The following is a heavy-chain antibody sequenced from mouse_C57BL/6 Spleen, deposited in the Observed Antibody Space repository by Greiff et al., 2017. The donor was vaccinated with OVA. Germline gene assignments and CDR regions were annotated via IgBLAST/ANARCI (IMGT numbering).Heavy chain of an antibody. J-gene: IGHJ3*01. Sequence: DVMLVESGEGLVKPGGSLKLSCAASGFTFSSYAMSWVRQTPEKRLEWVAYISSGGDYIYYADTVKGRFTISRDNARNTLYLQMSSLKSEDTAMYYCTREAANLGFAYWGQGTLVTVSA. D-gene: IGHD6-1*01. V-gene: IGHV5-9-1*02. CDR2: ISSGGDYI. CDR3: TREAANLGFAY. CDR1: GFTFSSYA.